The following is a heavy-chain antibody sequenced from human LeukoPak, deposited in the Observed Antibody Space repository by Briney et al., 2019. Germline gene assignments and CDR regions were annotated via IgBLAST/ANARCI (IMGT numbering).Heavy chain of an antibody. CDR3: AKGGWGVPTARGLDY. V-gene: IGHV3-23*01. CDR2: ITSSSSGGIT. J-gene: IGHJ4*02. D-gene: IGHD2-2*01. CDR1: GFTFSSYA. Sequence: GGSLRLSCAASGFTFSSYAMSWVRQTPGKGLEWVSAITSSSSGGITYYADSVKGRFTISRDNSKNTLYLQMDSLRAEDSAVFYCAKGGWGVPTARGLDYGGQGTLVTVS.